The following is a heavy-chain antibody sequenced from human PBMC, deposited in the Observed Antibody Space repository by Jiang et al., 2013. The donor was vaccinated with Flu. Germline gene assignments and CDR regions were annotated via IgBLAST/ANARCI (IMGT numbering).Heavy chain of an antibody. J-gene: IGHJ5*02. CDR2: INHSGST. D-gene: IGHD3-3*01. V-gene: IGHV4-34*01. CDR1: GGSFSGYY. Sequence: LLKPSETLSLTCAVYGGSFSGYYWSWIRQPPGKGLEWIGEINHSGSTNYNPSLKSRVTISVDTSKNQFSLKLSSVTAADTAVYYCARRNGFYDFWSGYSQYNWFDPWGQGTLVTVSS. CDR3: ARRNGFYDFWSGYSQYNWFDP.